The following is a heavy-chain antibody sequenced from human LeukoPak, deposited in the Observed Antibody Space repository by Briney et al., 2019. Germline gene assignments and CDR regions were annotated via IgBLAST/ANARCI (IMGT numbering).Heavy chain of an antibody. CDR2: IYYSGST. V-gene: IGHV4-39*07. J-gene: IGHJ3*02. CDR1: GGSISSSSYY. D-gene: IGHD6-13*01. Sequence: SETLSLTCTVSGGSISSSSYYWGWIRQPPGKGLEWIGSIYYSGSTYYNPSLKSRVTISVDTSKNQFSLKLSSVTAADTAVYYCARAIQAYSLHSSRNAFDIWGQGTMVTVSS. CDR3: ARAIQAYSLHSSRNAFDI.